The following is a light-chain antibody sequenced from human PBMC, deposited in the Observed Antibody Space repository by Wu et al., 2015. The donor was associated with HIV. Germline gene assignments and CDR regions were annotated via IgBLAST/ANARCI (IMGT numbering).Light chain of an antibody. CDR3: QQYSSSPIT. CDR1: QSVTSNY. Sequence: EIVLTQSPATLSLSPGERATLSCRASQSVTSNYLAWYQQKPGQPPRLLIHETSNRAADIPDRFSGTGSGTDFTLTISRLDPEDFAVYFCQQYSSSPITFGPGTRLEIK. CDR2: ETS. J-gene: IGKJ5*01. V-gene: IGKV3-20*01.